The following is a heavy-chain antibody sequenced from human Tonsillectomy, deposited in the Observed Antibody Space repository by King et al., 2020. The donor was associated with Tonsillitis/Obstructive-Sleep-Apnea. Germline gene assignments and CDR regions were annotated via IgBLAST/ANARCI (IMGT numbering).Heavy chain of an antibody. D-gene: IGHD1-20*01. Sequence: QVQLQQWGAGLLKPSETLSLTCAVYGESFRGHYWSWLRQSPGKGLEWIGEISHGGSTKYNPSLKSRVIISVDTSKNQFSLKLTSVTAADTAVYYCARRHSVTVVPFDYWDQGTLVTVSS. CDR2: ISHGGST. CDR1: GESFRGHY. V-gene: IGHV4-34*01. CDR3: ARRHSVTVVPFDY. J-gene: IGHJ4*02.